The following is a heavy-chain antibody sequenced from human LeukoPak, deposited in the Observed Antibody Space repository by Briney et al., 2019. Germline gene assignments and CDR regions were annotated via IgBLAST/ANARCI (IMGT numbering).Heavy chain of an antibody. J-gene: IGHJ4*02. D-gene: IGHD6-13*01. V-gene: IGHV4-59*01. CDR3: VRGYSSSWYGY. CDR2: IYYSGST. CDR1: GGSISSYY. Sequence: SETLSLTCTVSGGSISSYYWSWIRQPPGKGLEWIGYIYYSGSTNYNPSLKSRVTISVDTSKNQFSLKLSSVTAADTAVYYCVRGYSSSWYGYWGQGTLVTVSS.